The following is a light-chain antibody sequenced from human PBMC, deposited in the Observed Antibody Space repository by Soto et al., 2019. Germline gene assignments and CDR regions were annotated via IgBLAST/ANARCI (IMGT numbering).Light chain of an antibody. V-gene: IGKV1-5*03. CDR3: QQFYRSSWT. CDR1: QGIETY. CDR2: QAT. J-gene: IGKJ1*01. Sequence: ILMTQSPSTLSASIGDRVTITCRASQGIETYLAWYQQKPGKAPRLPIYQATRLESGVPSRFSGSGSGTEFTLAISSLQPDDFASYYCQQFYRSSWTFGPGTKVEIK.